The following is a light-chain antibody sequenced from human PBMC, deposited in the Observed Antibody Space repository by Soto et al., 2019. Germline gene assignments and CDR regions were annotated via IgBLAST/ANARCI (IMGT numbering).Light chain of an antibody. V-gene: IGKV3-15*01. CDR1: QSVSGN. CDR3: QQYDNWPGA. CDR2: GAS. Sequence: EIAMTQPPATLSMPPGERATLSCRASQSVSGNLAWYQQKPGQAPRLLIYGASTRATGIPARFSGSGSGTEFSLAISSLQSEDFAVFYCQQYDNWPGAFGQGTKV. J-gene: IGKJ1*01.